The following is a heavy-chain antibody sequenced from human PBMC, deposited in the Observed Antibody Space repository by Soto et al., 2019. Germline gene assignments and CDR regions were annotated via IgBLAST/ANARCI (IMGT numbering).Heavy chain of an antibody. D-gene: IGHD3-22*01. J-gene: IGHJ4*02. Sequence: SETLSLTCTVSGGSISSYYWSWIRQPPGKGLEWIGYIYYSGSTNYNPSLKSRVTISVDTSKNQFSLKLSSVTAADTAVYYCVGTPSYYYDSSVTNDYWGQGTLVTVSS. V-gene: IGHV4-59*08. CDR2: IYYSGST. CDR3: VGTPSYYYDSSVTNDY. CDR1: GGSISSYY.